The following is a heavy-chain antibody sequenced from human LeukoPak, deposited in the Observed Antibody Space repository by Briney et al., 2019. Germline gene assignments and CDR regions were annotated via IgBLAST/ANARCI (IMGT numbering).Heavy chain of an antibody. D-gene: IGHD3-3*01. J-gene: IGHJ5*02. CDR3: ARGPVGVVIIGNWFDP. CDR2: ISSSGSTI. CDR1: GFTFSSYA. Sequence: PGGSLRLSCAASGFTFSSYAMSWVRQAPGKGLEWVSYISSSGSTIYYADSVKGRFTISRDNAKNSLYLQMNSLRAEDTAVYYCARGPVGVVIIGNWFDPWGQGTLVTVSS. V-gene: IGHV3-48*03.